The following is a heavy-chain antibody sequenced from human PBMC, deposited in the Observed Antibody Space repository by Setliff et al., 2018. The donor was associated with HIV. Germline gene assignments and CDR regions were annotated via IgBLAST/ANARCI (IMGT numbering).Heavy chain of an antibody. V-gene: IGHV3-30*02. Sequence: PGGSLRLSCAASGFTFSSYAMHWVRQAPGKGLEWVAVIWYDGSNTHYADSVKGRFTISRDNSRSTLYLYMSSLRPEDTAVYYCAKDSSPSWSPFDYWGQGTLVTVSS. D-gene: IGHD6-13*01. CDR3: AKDSSPSWSPFDY. CDR2: IWYDGSNT. J-gene: IGHJ4*02. CDR1: GFTFSSYA.